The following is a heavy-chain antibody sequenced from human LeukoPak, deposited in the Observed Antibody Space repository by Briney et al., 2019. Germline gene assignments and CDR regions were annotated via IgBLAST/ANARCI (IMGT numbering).Heavy chain of an antibody. V-gene: IGHV3-53*01. CDR3: ARDASGGGIMDY. CDR2: MYADGRT. CDR1: GFTVSRNY. D-gene: IGHD3-16*01. Sequence: GGSLRLSCAASGFTVSRNYMNWVRQAPGKGLEWVSAMYADGRTYYADSVKGRFTISRDNSKNTLFLQMSSLRAEDTAVYYCARDASGGGIMDYWGQGTLVTVSS. J-gene: IGHJ4*02.